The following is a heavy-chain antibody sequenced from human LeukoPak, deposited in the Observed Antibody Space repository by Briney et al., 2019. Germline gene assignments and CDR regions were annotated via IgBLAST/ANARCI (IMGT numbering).Heavy chain of an antibody. J-gene: IGHJ4*02. Sequence: SQTLSLTCAVSGGSISSGGYSWSWIRQPPGTGLEWIGYIYHSGSTYYNPSLKSRVTISVDTSKNQFSLKLSSVTAADTAVYYCARKHSGYYDSSGFQYYFDYWGQGTLVTVSS. CDR3: ARKHSGYYDSSGFQYYFDY. D-gene: IGHD3-22*01. V-gene: IGHV4-30-2*05. CDR2: IYHSGST. CDR1: GGSISSGGYS.